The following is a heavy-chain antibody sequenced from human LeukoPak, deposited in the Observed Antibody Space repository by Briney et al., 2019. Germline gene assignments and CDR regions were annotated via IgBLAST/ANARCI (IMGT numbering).Heavy chain of an antibody. Sequence: SQTLSLTCTVSGGSISSGSYYWSWIRQPAGKGLEWIGRIYTSGSTNYNPSLKSRVTISVDTSKNQFSLKLSSVTAADTAVYYCARGVKQQPETSYFDYYYYYMDVWGKGTTVTVSS. CDR2: IYTSGST. D-gene: IGHD6-13*01. J-gene: IGHJ6*03. CDR3: ARGVKQQPETSYFDYYYYYMDV. CDR1: GGSISSGSYY. V-gene: IGHV4-61*02.